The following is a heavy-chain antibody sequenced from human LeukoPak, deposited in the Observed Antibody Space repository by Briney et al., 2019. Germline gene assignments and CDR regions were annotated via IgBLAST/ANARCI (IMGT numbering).Heavy chain of an antibody. CDR1: GYTFTSYG. V-gene: IGHV1-18*01. D-gene: IGHD6-19*01. CDR2: ISGYNGYT. Sequence: ASVKVSCKASGYTFTSYGLSWVRQAPGQGLEWMGWISGYNGYTHYAQKLQGRVTMTTGTSTSTAYMVLRSLISDDTAVFYCARTGRGWGNLDYWGQGTLVTVSS. CDR3: ARTGRGWGNLDY. J-gene: IGHJ4*02.